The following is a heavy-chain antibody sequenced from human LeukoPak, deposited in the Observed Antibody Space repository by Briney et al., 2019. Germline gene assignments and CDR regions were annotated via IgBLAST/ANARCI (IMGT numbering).Heavy chain of an antibody. Sequence: PGGSLRLSCAASGFTFSTYSMHWVRQAPGKGLEWVSSIRRRSTYIYYADSVKGRFTISKDNSKNSLYLQMDSLRAEDTAVYYCARAQVGYNWFDPWGQGTLVTVSS. CDR2: IRRRSTYI. J-gene: IGHJ5*02. D-gene: IGHD1-26*01. CDR3: ARAQVGYNWFDP. CDR1: GFTFSTYS. V-gene: IGHV3-21*01.